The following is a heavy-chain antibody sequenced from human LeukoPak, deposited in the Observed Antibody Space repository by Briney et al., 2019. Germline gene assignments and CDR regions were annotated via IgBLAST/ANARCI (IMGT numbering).Heavy chain of an antibody. CDR2: ISSSSSTV. D-gene: IGHD6-13*01. J-gene: IGHJ4*02. CDR3: ASGGSIAAAGTTHPFDY. V-gene: IGHV3-48*01. CDR1: GFTFSDYS. Sequence: GGSLRLSCAASGFTFSDYSMNWVRQAPGKGLEWVSYISSSSSTVYYADSVKGRFTISRDNAKNSLYLQMNSLRAEDTAVYYCASGGSIAAAGTTHPFDYWGQETLVTVSS.